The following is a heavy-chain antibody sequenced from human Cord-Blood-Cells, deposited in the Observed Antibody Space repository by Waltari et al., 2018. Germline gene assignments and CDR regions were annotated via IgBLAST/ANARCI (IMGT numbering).Heavy chain of an antibody. CDR3: ARPLKLDAFDI. Sequence: QVQLQESGPGLVKPTETLSLTCTVPGYSISSGYYWGWMRQPPGKGLAWIGSIYHSGSTYYNPSLKSRVTISVDTSKNQFSLKLSSVTAADTAVYYCARPLKLDAFDIWGQGTMVTVSS. J-gene: IGHJ3*02. V-gene: IGHV4-38-2*02. CDR1: GYSISSGYY. CDR2: IYHSGST.